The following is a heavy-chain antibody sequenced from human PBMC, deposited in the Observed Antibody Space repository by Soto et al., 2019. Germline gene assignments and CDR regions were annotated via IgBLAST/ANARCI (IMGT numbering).Heavy chain of an antibody. CDR3: ARDSLGSYSEYNWFDP. V-gene: IGHV1-69*13. Sequence: GASVKVSCKASGGTFSSYAISWVRQAPGQGLEWMGGIIPIFGTANYAQKFQGRVTITADESTSTAYMELSSLRSEDTAVYYCARDSLGSYSEYNWFDPWGQGTLVTVSS. D-gene: IGHD1-26*01. J-gene: IGHJ5*02. CDR1: GGTFSSYA. CDR2: IIPIFGTA.